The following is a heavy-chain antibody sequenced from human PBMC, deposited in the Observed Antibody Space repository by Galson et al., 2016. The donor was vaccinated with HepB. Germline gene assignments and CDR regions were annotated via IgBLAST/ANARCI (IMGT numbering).Heavy chain of an antibody. CDR3: AKAATDY. J-gene: IGHJ4*02. CDR1: GFNFSNYA. CDR2: ISGGSDST. V-gene: IGHV3-23*01. Sequence: SLRLSCAASGFNFSNYAMSWVRQPPGKGLEWISAISGGSDSTYYADSMKGRFTISRDNSKNTLYLQVNSLRADDTALYYCAKAATDYWGQGTLVTVSS.